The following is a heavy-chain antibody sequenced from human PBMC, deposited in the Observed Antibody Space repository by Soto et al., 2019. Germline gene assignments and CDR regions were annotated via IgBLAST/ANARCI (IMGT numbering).Heavy chain of an antibody. J-gene: IGHJ3*02. CDR3: TSSSLGAAFDI. CDR2: VRSKAKTNAT. CDR1: GFTFSTYA. V-gene: IGHV3-73*01. Sequence: PGGSLRLSCAASGFTFSTYAMSWVRQASGKGLEWVGRVRSKAKTNATAYATSVKGRFTVSRDDSKNTAYLQMNSLKTEDTAVYYCTSSSLGAAFDIWGQGTMVTVSS.